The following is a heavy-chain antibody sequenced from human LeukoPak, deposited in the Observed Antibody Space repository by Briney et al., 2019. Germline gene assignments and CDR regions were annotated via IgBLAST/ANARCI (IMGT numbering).Heavy chain of an antibody. CDR1: GFTFDKAW. J-gene: IGHJ4*02. V-gene: IGHV3-15*01. CDR3: TRHADLVDTAMGGMTD. CDR2: IKSKIHGGTI. Sequence: GGSLRLSCAASGFTFDKAWMTWVRQAPGKGLEWVGRIKSKIHGGTIDYAAPVKGRFTISRDGSKNTAYLQMNSLKTEDTAVYYCTRHADLVDTAMGGMTDWGQGTLVTVSS. D-gene: IGHD5-18*01.